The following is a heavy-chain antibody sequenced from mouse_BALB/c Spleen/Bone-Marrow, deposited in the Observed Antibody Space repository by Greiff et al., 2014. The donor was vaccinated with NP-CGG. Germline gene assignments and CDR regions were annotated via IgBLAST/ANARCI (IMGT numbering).Heavy chain of an antibody. CDR2: IYPGDGDT. J-gene: IGHJ1*01. V-gene: IGHV1-87*01. CDR3: AREDDGYYDWYFDV. CDR1: GYTFTSYW. Sequence: VKLMESGAELARPGASVKLSCKASGYTFTSYWMQWVKQRPGQGLEWIGAIYPGDGDTRYTQKFKGKATLTADKSSSTANMQLSSLASEDSAVYYCAREDDGYYDWYFDVWGAGTTVTVSS. D-gene: IGHD2-3*01.